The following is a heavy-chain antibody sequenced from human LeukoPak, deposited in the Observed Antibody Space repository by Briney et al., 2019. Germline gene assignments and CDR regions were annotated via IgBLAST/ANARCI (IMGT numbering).Heavy chain of an antibody. J-gene: IGHJ6*03. CDR3: ARARSGYCTNGVCSSHPYYYYYYMDV. V-gene: IGHV1-2*02. CDR1: GYTFTGYY. Sequence: ASVKVSCKASGYTFTGYYMHWVRQAPGQGLEWMGWINPNSGGTNYAQKFQGRVTMTRDTSISTAYMELSRLRSDDTAVYYCARARSGYCTNGVCSSHPYYYYYYMDVWGKGTTVTVSS. CDR2: INPNSGGT. D-gene: IGHD2-8*01.